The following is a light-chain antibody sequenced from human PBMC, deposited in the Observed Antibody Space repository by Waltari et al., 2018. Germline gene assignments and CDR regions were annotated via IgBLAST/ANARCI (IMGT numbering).Light chain of an antibody. CDR1: SSDVGSYNY. V-gene: IGLV2-23*02. J-gene: IGLJ2*01. CDR2: EVN. Sequence: QSALTQPASVSGSPGQSITISCTGTSSDVGSYNYVSWYQQHPGKAPKLMIYEVNKRPSGVFIRFSGSKSGNAASLTISGLQTDEADYYCCSYAGSSTWVFGGGTKLTVL. CDR3: CSYAGSSTWV.